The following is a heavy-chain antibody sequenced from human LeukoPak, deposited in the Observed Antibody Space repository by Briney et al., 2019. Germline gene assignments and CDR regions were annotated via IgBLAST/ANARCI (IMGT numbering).Heavy chain of an antibody. V-gene: IGHV3-74*01. CDR3: ARGPDSSGYLGGL. J-gene: IGHJ4*02. CDR2: INSDGSST. CDR1: GFTFSSYW. Sequence: GGSLRLSCAVSGFTFSSYWMHWVRQAPGKGLVWVSRINSDGSSTSYADSVKGRFTISRDNAKNTLYLQMNSLKAEDTAVYYCARGPDSSGYLGGLWGQGTLVTVSS. D-gene: IGHD3-22*01.